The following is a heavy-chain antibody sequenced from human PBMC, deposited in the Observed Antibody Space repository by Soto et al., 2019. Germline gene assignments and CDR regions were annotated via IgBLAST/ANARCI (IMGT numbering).Heavy chain of an antibody. Sequence: EVHVVESGGGLVQPGGSLRLSCAAIGFSLRSDWMAWVRQIPGKGLEFVANIKEDGSVKNYVDSVKGRFSISRDNDKNSLYLQMNSLRAEDTAVYYCGTDRWGGAFDMWGQGTTVTVSS. CDR3: GTDRWGGAFDM. D-gene: IGHD3-10*01. V-gene: IGHV3-7*01. J-gene: IGHJ3*02. CDR1: GFSLRSDW. CDR2: IKEDGSVK.